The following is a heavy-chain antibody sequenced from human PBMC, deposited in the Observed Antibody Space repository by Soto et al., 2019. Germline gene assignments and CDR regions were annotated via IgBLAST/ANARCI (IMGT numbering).Heavy chain of an antibody. CDR2: TYYRSKWYN. V-gene: IGHV6-1*01. CDR1: GDSVSSNSAA. D-gene: IGHD4-17*01. J-gene: IGHJ3*02. CDR3: ARDLTSYGDYVRGDAFDI. Sequence: PSQTLSLTCAISGDSVSSNSAAWNWIRQSPSRGLEWLGRTYYRSKWYNDYAVSVKSRITINPDTSKNQFSLQLNSVTPEDTAVYYCARDLTSYGDYVRGDAFDIWGQGTMVTVSS.